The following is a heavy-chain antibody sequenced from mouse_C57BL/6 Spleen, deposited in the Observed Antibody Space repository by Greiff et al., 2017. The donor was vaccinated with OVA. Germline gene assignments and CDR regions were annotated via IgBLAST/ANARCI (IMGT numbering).Heavy chain of an antibody. D-gene: IGHD2-3*01. CDR3: ASSTDGYYQAWFAY. CDR1: GYTFTSYW. V-gene: IGHV1-52*01. J-gene: IGHJ3*01. CDR2: IDPSDSET. Sequence: QVHVKQPGAELVRPGSSVKLSCKASGYTFTSYWMHWVKQRPIQGLEWIGNIDPSDSETHYNQKFKDKATLTVDKSSSTAYMQLSSLTSEDSAVYYCASSTDGYYQAWFAYWGQGTLVTVSA.